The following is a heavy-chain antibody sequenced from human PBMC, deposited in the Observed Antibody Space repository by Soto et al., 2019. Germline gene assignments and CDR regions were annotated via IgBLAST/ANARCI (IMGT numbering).Heavy chain of an antibody. Sequence: SETLSLTCTVSGGSISSYYWSWIRQPPGKGLEWIGYIYYSGSTNYNPSLKSRVTISVDTSKNQFSLKLSSVTAADTAVYYCARGRYYYDSSDYRNWFDPWGQGTLVTVSS. CDR3: ARGRYYYDSSDYRNWFDP. CDR2: IYYSGST. CDR1: GGSISSYY. V-gene: IGHV4-59*12. D-gene: IGHD3-22*01. J-gene: IGHJ5*02.